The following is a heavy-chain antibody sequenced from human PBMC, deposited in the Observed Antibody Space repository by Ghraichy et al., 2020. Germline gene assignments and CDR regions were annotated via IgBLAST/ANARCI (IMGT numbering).Heavy chain of an antibody. CDR2: ISYDGTNT. J-gene: IGHJ4*02. CDR3: AKGAGSSGWSGYLDF. Sequence: GGSLRLSCTASGFTFDTYAIHWVRQAPDKGLEWVALISYDGTNTYFADFVKGRFTISRDNSENSLFLQMNSLQPDDSAIYYCAKGAGSSGWSGYLDFWGQGVLITVSS. CDR1: GFTFDTYA. V-gene: IGHV3-30*18. D-gene: IGHD6-19*01.